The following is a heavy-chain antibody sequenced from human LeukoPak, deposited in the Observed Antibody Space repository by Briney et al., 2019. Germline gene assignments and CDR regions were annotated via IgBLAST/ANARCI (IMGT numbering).Heavy chain of an antibody. Sequence: GNSLHISCQGSGSSFTKYWFGWVRKLPGKGLEGLRIIYPGDSDTRYSPSFQGQVTISADKSISTAYLQWSSLKASDTAMYYCARPLGPGAFNIWGQGTMVTVSS. CDR1: GSSFTKYW. CDR2: IYPGDSDT. V-gene: IGHV5-51*01. CDR3: ARPLGPGAFNI. D-gene: IGHD3-3*02. J-gene: IGHJ3*02.